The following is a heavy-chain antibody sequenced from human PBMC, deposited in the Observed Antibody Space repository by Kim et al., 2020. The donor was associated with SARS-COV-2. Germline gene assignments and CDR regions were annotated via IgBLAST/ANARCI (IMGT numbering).Heavy chain of an antibody. CDR2: IIPILGIA. CDR3: ARELAPGYGDYEPADY. V-gene: IGHV1-69*04. J-gene: IGHJ4*02. D-gene: IGHD4-17*01. Sequence: SVKVSCKASGGTFSSYAISWVRQAPGQGLEWMGRIIPILGIANYAQKFQGRVTITADKSTSTAYMELSSLRSEDTAVYYCARELAPGYGDYEPADYWGQ. CDR1: GGTFSSYA.